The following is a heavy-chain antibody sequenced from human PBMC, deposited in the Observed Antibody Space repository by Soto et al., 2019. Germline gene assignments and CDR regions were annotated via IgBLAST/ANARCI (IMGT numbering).Heavy chain of an antibody. CDR2: IKQDGSEK. J-gene: IGHJ4*02. D-gene: IGHD3-16*02. Sequence: GSLRLSCAASGFTVSSYWMSWVRQSPGKGLEWVANIKQDGSEKYYVDSVKGRFTISRDNAKNSLYLQMNSLRAEDTAVYYCARNVGYDYVWESYRPIYFDYWGQGTLVTVSS. CDR3: ARNVGYDYVWESYRPIYFDY. V-gene: IGHV3-7*03. CDR1: GFTVSSYW.